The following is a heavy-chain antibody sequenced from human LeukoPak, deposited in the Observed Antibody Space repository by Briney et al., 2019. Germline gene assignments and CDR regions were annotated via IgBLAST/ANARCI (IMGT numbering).Heavy chain of an antibody. CDR1: GYSISSAYY. CDR3: ARHRTDDYGVMNAFDI. V-gene: IGHV4-38-2*01. J-gene: IGHJ3*02. CDR2: IYHSGST. D-gene: IGHD4-17*01. Sequence: SETLSLTCAVPGYSISSAYYWGWIRQPPGKGLEWIGTIYHSGSTYYNPSLKSRVTISVDTSQNQFSLKLSSVTAADTAVYYCARHRTDDYGVMNAFDIWGQGTMVTVSS.